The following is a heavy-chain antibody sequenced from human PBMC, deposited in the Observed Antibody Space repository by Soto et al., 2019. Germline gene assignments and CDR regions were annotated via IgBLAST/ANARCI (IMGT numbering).Heavy chain of an antibody. Sequence: QVQLVQSGAEVKKPGSSVKVSCKASGGTFSSYAISWVRQAPGQGLEWMGGIIPIFGTANYAQKFQGRVTITGDESTSTAYMELSSLRSEDTAVYYCARADYYGSGSYYHYYGMDVWGQGTTVTVSS. V-gene: IGHV1-69*01. CDR3: ARADYYGSGSYYHYYGMDV. CDR1: GGTFSSYA. CDR2: IIPIFGTA. D-gene: IGHD3-10*01. J-gene: IGHJ6*02.